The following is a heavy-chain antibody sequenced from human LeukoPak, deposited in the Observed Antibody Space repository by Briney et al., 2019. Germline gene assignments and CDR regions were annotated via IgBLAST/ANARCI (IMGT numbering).Heavy chain of an antibody. J-gene: IGHJ4*02. Sequence: PGGSLRLSCAASGFTLSSYSMNWVRQAPGKGLEWVSSISSSSSYIYYADSVKGRFTISRDNAKNSLYLQMNSLRAEDTAVYYCASPSGNYGDYDYWGQGTLVTVSS. CDR2: ISSSSSYI. CDR3: ASPSGNYGDYDY. CDR1: GFTLSSYS. V-gene: IGHV3-21*01. D-gene: IGHD4-17*01.